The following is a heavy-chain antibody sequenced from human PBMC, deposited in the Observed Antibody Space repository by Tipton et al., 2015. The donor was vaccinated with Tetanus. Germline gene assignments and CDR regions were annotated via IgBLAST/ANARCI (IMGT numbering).Heavy chain of an antibody. CDR3: ARSAYDVVTGFYYYGVGV. D-gene: IGHD3-9*01. CDR2: ISHSGST. Sequence: TLSLTCTVSGGPISYFYWGWIRQPPGKGQEWIGHISHSGSTQYNASLKGRVTLSIDTSKSQFSLNLSSVTAADTAGYYCARSAYDVVTGFYYYGVGVWGQGTTVTVSS. V-gene: IGHV4-59*01. CDR1: GGPISYFY. J-gene: IGHJ6*02.